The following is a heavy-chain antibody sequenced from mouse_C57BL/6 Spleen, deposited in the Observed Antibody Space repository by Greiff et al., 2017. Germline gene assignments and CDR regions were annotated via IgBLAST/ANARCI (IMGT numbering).Heavy chain of an antibody. D-gene: IGHD2-4*01. CDR2: IYPGNGDT. V-gene: IGHV1-12*01. J-gene: IGHJ1*03. CDR1: GYTFTSYN. Sequence: ESGAELVRPGASVKMSCKASGYTFTSYNMHWVKQTPRQGLEWIGAIYPGNGDTSYNQKFKGKATLTVDKSSSTAYMQLSSLKAEDSAVYFCARCDYDYWYFDVWGTGTTVTVSS. CDR3: ARCDYDYWYFDV.